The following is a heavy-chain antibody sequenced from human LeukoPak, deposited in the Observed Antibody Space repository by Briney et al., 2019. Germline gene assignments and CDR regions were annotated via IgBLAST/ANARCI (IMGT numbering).Heavy chain of an antibody. J-gene: IGHJ4*02. CDR2: IYYSGST. D-gene: IGHD5-24*01. Sequence: SETLSLTCNVSGGPINSNIYYWAWVRQPPGKGLEWIGSIYYSGSTYYNPSLKSRITISVDTFRSQVSLKLSSVTAADTAVYYCARAQWLQYDRYYFDYWGQGTLVTVSS. V-gene: IGHV4-39*01. CDR3: ARAQWLQYDRYYFDY. CDR1: GGPINSNIYY.